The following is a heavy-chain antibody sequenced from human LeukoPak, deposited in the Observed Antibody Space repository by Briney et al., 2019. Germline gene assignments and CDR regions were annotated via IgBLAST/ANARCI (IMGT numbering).Heavy chain of an antibody. CDR1: GFTFSSYG. Sequence: GRSLRLSCAASGFTFSSYGMHWVRQAPGKGLEWVAVIWYDGSNKYYADSVKGRFTISRDNSKNTLYLQMNSLRAEDTAVYYCARGHVDIVVLPAAPYYYYGMDVWGQGTTVTVSS. D-gene: IGHD2-2*01. CDR2: IWYDGSNK. CDR3: ARGHVDIVVLPAAPYYYYGMDV. J-gene: IGHJ6*02. V-gene: IGHV3-33*01.